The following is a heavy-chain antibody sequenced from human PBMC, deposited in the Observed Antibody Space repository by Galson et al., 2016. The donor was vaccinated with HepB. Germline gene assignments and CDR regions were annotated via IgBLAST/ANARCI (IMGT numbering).Heavy chain of an antibody. D-gene: IGHD3-22*01. CDR3: ARGTYYYDHRDAFDI. J-gene: IGHJ3*02. Sequence: SLRLSCAASGFTFRSYDMHWVRQVTGKGLEWVSVIGSSGGTYYTPSVKGRFTISRENAKHSLYLQMNSLRVGDTAVYYCARGTYYYDHRDAFDIWGQGTMVTVSS. CDR1: GFTFRSYD. V-gene: IGHV3-13*01. CDR2: IGSSGGT.